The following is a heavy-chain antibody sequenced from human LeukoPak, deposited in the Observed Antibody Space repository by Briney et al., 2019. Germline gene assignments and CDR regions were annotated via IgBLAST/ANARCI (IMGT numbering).Heavy chain of an antibody. J-gene: IGHJ3*02. CDR1: GFTFNRYA. Sequence: GGSLRLSCAASGFTFNRYAMHWVRQAPGKGLEWVSAISGGSTYYADSVKGRFTISRDNSKNTLYLQMNSLRAEDTAVYYCAKPANRQQLTDAFDIWGQGTMVTVSS. V-gene: IGHV3-23*01. CDR2: ISGGST. D-gene: IGHD6-13*01. CDR3: AKPANRQQLTDAFDI.